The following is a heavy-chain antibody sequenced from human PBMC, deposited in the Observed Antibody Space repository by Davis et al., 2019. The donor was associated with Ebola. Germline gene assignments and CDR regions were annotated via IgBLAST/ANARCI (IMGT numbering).Heavy chain of an antibody. J-gene: IGHJ4*02. CDR1: GFTFSSYA. CDR3: ARDQEWGATGGTIDY. CDR2: ISYDGSNK. Sequence: GESLKISCAASGFTFSSYAMHWVRQAPGKGLEWVAVISYDGSNKYYADSVKGRFTISRDNSKNTLYLQMNSLRAEDTAVYYCARDQEWGATGGTIDYWGQGTLVTVSS. D-gene: IGHD1-1*01. V-gene: IGHV3-30-3*01.